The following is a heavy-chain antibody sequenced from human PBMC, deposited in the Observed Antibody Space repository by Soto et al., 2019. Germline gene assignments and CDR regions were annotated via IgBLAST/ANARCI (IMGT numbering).Heavy chain of an antibody. CDR2: IDWDDDK. CDR1: GFSLSTSGMC. V-gene: IGHV2-70*11. J-gene: IGHJ4*02. CDR3: ARVTGTRTFFDQ. D-gene: IGHD1-7*01. Sequence: SGPTLVNPTQTLTLTCTFSGFSLSTSGMCVSWIRQPPGKALEWLARIDWDDDKYYSTSLKTRLTISKNTSKNQVVLTMTNMDPVDTATYYCARVTGTRTFFDQWGQGTLVTVSS.